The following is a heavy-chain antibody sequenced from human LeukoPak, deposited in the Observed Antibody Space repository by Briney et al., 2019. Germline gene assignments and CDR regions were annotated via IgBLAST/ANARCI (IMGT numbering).Heavy chain of an antibody. Sequence: GGSLRLSCAASGFTFSSYSMNWVRQAPGKGLEWVSSISSSSSYIYYADSVKGRFTISRDNAENSLYLQMNSLRAEDTAVYYCARDLYRIVVVPHYFDYWGQGTLVTVSS. CDR2: ISSSSSYI. D-gene: IGHD3-22*01. CDR3: ARDLYRIVVVPHYFDY. V-gene: IGHV3-21*01. CDR1: GFTFSSYS. J-gene: IGHJ4*02.